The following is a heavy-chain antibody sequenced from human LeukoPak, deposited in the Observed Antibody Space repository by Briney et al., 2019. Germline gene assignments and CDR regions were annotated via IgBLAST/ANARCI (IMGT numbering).Heavy chain of an antibody. CDR1: GYTFTSNG. Sequence: AAVKLSCKASGYTFTSNGISRVRQARAQGLEWMGGFDPEDGETIYAQKFQGRLTMTADTYTDTAYMELSSLRSEDTAVYYCATLYYDYVWVSYRRATAAPYYYYYMDVWGKGTTVTISS. D-gene: IGHD3-16*02. V-gene: IGHV1-24*01. CDR3: ATLYYDYVWVSYRRATAAPYYYYYMDV. CDR2: FDPEDGET. J-gene: IGHJ6*03.